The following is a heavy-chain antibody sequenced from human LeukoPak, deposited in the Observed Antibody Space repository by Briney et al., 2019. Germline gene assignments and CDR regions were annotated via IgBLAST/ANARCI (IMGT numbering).Heavy chain of an antibody. CDR1: GFTFTNYA. J-gene: IGHJ3*02. V-gene: IGHV3-23*01. CDR2: ISGSAYST. Sequence: GGSLRLSCAASGFTFTNYAMSWVRQAPGKGLEWVSAISGSAYSTSYADSVKGRFTISRDNSKNTLYLQMNSLRAEDTAVYYCARNSSGFKLGDAFDIWGQGTMVTVSS. D-gene: IGHD3-22*01. CDR3: ARNSSGFKLGDAFDI.